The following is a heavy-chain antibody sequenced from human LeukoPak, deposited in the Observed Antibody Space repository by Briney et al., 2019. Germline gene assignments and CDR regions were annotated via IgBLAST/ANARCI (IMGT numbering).Heavy chain of an antibody. D-gene: IGHD4-23*01. Sequence: GGSLRLSCAASGFTFSSYWMSWVRQAPGKGLEWVANIKQDGSEKYYVDSVKGRFTISRDNAENSLYLQMNSLRAEDTAVYYCAREGPTTVVADWFDPWGQGTLVTVSS. CDR2: IKQDGSEK. J-gene: IGHJ5*02. CDR3: AREGPTTVVADWFDP. V-gene: IGHV3-7*01. CDR1: GFTFSSYW.